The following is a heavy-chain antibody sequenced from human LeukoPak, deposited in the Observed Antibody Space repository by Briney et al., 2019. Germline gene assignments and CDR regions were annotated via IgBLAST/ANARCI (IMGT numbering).Heavy chain of an antibody. V-gene: IGHV4-59*08. J-gene: IGHJ4*02. CDR1: GGSISSHY. CDR3: ARYMTTVTSYYFDY. Sequence: SETLSLTCTVSGGSISSHYWSWIRQPPGKGLEWIGYIYYSGSTNYNPSLKSRVTISVDTSKNQFSLKLSSVTAADTAVYYCARYMTTVTSYYFDYWGQGTLVTVSS. D-gene: IGHD4-17*01. CDR2: IYYSGST.